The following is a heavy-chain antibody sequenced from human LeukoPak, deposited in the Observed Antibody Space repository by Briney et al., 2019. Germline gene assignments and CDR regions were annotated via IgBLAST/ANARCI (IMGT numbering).Heavy chain of an antibody. CDR3: AKAAMSSIAAADGNYFDY. V-gene: IGHV3-30*02. Sequence: PGRSLRLSCAASGFTFSSYGMHWVRQAPGKGLEWVAFIRYDGSNKYYADSVKGRFTISRDNSKNTLYLQMNSLRAEDTAVYYCAKAAMSSIAAADGNYFDYWGQGTLVTVSS. CDR2: IRYDGSNK. J-gene: IGHJ4*02. D-gene: IGHD6-13*01. CDR1: GFTFSSYG.